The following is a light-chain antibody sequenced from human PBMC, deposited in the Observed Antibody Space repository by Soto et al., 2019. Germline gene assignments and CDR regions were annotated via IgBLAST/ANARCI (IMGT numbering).Light chain of an antibody. CDR3: QQYGSSPIT. Sequence: EIVMSQSPDTLSVSPGASAPLSCRASQGISNNLAWYQQKPGQAPRLLMYGASTRATGIPAMFSGSGSGTDFTLTISRLEPEDFAVYYCQQYGSSPITFGQGTRLEIK. CDR2: GAS. CDR1: QGISNN. V-gene: IGKV3-15*01. J-gene: IGKJ5*01.